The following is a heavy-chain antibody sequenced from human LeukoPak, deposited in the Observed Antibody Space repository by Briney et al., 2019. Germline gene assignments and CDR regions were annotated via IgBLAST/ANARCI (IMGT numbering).Heavy chain of an antibody. J-gene: IGHJ4*02. D-gene: IGHD3-22*01. CDR1: GYTVTSYG. CDR3: ARDSDSGLIDY. Sequence: GASVKVSCKASGYTVTSYGISWVRQAPGQGLEWMGWISAYNGNTNYAQKLQGRVTMTKDTSTSTAYMEPRSLRSDDTAVYYCARDSDSGLIDYWGQGTLVTVSS. CDR2: ISAYNGNT. V-gene: IGHV1-18*04.